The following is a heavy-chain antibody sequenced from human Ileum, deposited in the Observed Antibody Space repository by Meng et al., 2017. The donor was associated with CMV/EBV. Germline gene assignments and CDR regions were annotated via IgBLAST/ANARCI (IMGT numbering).Heavy chain of an antibody. J-gene: IGHJ5*02. CDR2: IHGGGGK. CDR3: VHRYSSSSGQVS. Sequence: QVTLKESGPPLVKPTQTLPLTCTFSGFSLTTKVGSVGWIRQPPGKALEWLALIHGGGGKQYSPSLQSRLTATRDTSKNQVVLTMTNMDPVDTATYYCVHRYSSSSGQVSWGQGTLVTVSS. CDR1: GFSLTTKVGS. D-gene: IGHD6-6*01. V-gene: IGHV2-5*02.